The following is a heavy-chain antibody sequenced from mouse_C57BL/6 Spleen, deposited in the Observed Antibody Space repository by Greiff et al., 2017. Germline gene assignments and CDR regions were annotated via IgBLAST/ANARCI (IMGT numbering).Heavy chain of an antibody. CDR1: GFTFSDYG. Sequence: EVKVVESGGGLVKPGGSLKLSCAASGFTFSDYGMHWVRQAPEKGLEWVAYISSGSSTIYYADTVKGRFTISRDNAKNTLFLQMTSLRSEDTAMYYCARPWSNSDWYFDVWGTGTTVTVSS. J-gene: IGHJ1*03. CDR3: ARPWSNSDWYFDV. CDR2: ISSGSSTI. V-gene: IGHV5-17*01. D-gene: IGHD2-5*01.